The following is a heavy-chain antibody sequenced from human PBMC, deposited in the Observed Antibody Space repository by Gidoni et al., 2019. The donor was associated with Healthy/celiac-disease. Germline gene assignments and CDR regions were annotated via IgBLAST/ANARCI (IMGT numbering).Heavy chain of an antibody. CDR2: INSDGSST. CDR3: AEGGEVAGTDLVY. V-gene: IGHV3-74*01. D-gene: IGHD6-19*01. CDR1: VFTYSRYW. J-gene: IGHJ4*02. Sequence: EVKRVESGGGLVQPGGSLRLPWAASVFTYSRYWMHWVRQAPGKGLVCVSRINSDGSSTSYAEAVKGRFTISRDNAKNTLYLQMNSLRAEDTAVYYCAEGGEVAGTDLVYWGQGTLVTVSS.